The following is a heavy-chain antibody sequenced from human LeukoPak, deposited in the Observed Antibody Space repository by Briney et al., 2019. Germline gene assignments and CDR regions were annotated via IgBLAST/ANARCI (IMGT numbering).Heavy chain of an antibody. CDR2: ISAYNGNT. V-gene: IGHV1-18*04. J-gene: IGHJ6*04. CDR3: ARDGVVVAADYYYYGMDV. CDR1: GYTFTSYG. Sequence: ASVKVSCKASGYTFTSYGISWVRQAPGQGLEWMGWISAYNGNTNYAQKLQGRVTMTTDTSTNTAYMELRSLRSDDTAVYYCARDGVVVAADYYYYGMDVWGKGTTVTVSS. D-gene: IGHD2-15*01.